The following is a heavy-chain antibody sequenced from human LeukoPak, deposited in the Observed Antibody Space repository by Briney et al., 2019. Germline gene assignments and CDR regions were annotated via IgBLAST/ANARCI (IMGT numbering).Heavy chain of an antibody. Sequence: PSDTLSLTCTVSGGSISSGSYYWSWIRQHPWKGLEWFGYIYYSGCTYYNPSLNSRLTISVDTSKNQFSLKLSSVTAADTAVYYCARDTSLGYCSRTSCYTGIQGGQETVVTV. D-gene: IGHD2-2*02. CDR2: IYYSGCT. V-gene: IGHV4-31*03. CDR3: ARDTSLGYCSRTSCYTGIQ. CDR1: GGSISSGSYY. J-gene: IGHJ4*02.